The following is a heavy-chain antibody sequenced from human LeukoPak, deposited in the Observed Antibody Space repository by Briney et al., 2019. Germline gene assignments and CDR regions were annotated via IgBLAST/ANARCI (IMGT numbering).Heavy chain of an antibody. CDR2: ISSSSSYI. Sequence: GGSLRLSCAASGFTFSSYSMSWVRQAPGKGLEWVSSISSSSSYIYYADSVKGRFTISRDNAKNSLYLQMNSLRAEDTAVYYCARESDSGYSYGDYWGQGTLVTVSS. V-gene: IGHV3-21*01. CDR1: GFTFSSYS. CDR3: ARESDSGYSYGDY. D-gene: IGHD5-18*01. J-gene: IGHJ4*02.